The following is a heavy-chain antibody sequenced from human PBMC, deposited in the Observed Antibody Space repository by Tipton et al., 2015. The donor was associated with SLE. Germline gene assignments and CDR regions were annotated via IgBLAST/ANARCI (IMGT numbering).Heavy chain of an antibody. J-gene: IGHJ3*02. Sequence: GLVKPSETLSLTCSVSGGSIKTSSYYWAWIRQPPGKGLEWIGEINHRGSTSYTPSLKSRVTMSIDTSKNQFSLKLTSVTAADTALYYCARVSIVHGWTFDIWGQGTMVTVSS. CDR3: ARVSIVHGWTFDI. CDR2: INHRGST. D-gene: IGHD1-26*01. V-gene: IGHV4-39*07. CDR1: GGSIKTSSYY.